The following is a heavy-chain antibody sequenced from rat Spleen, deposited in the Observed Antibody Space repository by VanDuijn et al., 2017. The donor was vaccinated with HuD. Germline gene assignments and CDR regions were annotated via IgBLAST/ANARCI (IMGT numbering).Heavy chain of an antibody. J-gene: IGHJ2*01. CDR1: GFSLTDYS. V-gene: IGHV2S63*01. D-gene: IGHD4-3*01. CDR3: ARVKIRGRDYFDY. Sequence: VQLKESGPGLVQPSQTLSLTCTVSGFSLTDYSVHWVRQPPGKGLEWMGVMWSGGSTAYNSALKSRLSISRDTSKSQVFLKMNSLQTEDTATYYCARVKIRGRDYFDYWGQGVMVTVSS. CDR2: MWSGGST.